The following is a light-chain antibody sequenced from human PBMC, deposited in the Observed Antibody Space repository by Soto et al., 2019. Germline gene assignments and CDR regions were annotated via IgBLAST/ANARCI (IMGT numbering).Light chain of an antibody. V-gene: IGKV3-11*01. CDR1: QSVSRY. CDR2: AAS. CDR3: QQRSIWPKT. J-gene: IGKJ1*01. Sequence: IVLTQSPATLSLSPGERATLSCRASQSVSRYLAWYQQKPGQAPRLLIYAASTRGTGIPASFSGSGSGTDFTLTSLGLDPEEFSCYYGQQRSIWPKTFGQGTKVDIK.